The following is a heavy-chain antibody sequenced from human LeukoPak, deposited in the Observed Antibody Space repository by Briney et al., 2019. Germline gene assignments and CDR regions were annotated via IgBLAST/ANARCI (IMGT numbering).Heavy chain of an antibody. CDR3: ARVQYSSGPLWDY. CDR1: GYSISSGYY. CDR2: IYHSGST. Sequence: SETLSLTCTVSGYSISSGYYWGWIRQPPGKGLEWIGSIYHSGSTYYNPSLKSRVTISVDTSKNQFSLKLSSVTAADTAVYYCARVQYSSGPLWDYWGQGTLVTVSS. J-gene: IGHJ4*02. V-gene: IGHV4-38-2*02. D-gene: IGHD6-19*01.